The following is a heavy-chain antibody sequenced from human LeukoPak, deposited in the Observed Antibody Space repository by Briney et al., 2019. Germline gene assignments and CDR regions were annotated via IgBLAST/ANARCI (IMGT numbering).Heavy chain of an antibody. CDR2: ISAYNGNT. V-gene: IGHV1-18*01. CDR1: GYTFTSYG. D-gene: IGHD3/OR15-3a*01. J-gene: IGHJ3*02. Sequence: GASVKVSCKASGYTFTSYGISWVRQAPGQGLEWMGWISAYNGNTNYAQKLQGRVTMTSDTSTSTDYMELRSLRSDDTAVYYCASSFWTPGAFDIWGQGTMVSVSS. CDR3: ASSFWTPGAFDI.